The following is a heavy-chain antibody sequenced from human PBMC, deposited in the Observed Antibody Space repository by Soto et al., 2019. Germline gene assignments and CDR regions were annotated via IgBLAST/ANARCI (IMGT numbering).Heavy chain of an antibody. J-gene: IGHJ4*02. CDR2: INHSGST. V-gene: IGHV4-34*01. CDR1: GGSFSGYD. D-gene: IGHD3-10*01. Sequence: QVQLQQWGAGLLKPSETLSLTCAVYGGSFSGYDWTWIRQPPGTGLGWIGEINHSGSTNYNPSLKSRVTISVDTPKNQFSLKLTSVTAAYTAVYYCARDKITCLFDYWGQGTLVTVSS. CDR3: ARDKITCLFDY.